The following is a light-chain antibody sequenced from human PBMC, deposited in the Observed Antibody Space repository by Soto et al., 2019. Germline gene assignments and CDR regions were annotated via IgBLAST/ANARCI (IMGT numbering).Light chain of an antibody. V-gene: IGLV1-44*01. CDR1: RSNIGTNP. CDR2: ISY. J-gene: IGLJ1*01. CDR3: AAWDDSLDAYV. Sequence: QSVLTQPPSASGTPGQRVSISCSGSRSNIGTNPVNWYQQFPGTAPKLLIFISYLRLSGVPDRFSASRSGASASLAISGLQSEDEADYSCAAWDDSLDAYVFGSGTKLTVL.